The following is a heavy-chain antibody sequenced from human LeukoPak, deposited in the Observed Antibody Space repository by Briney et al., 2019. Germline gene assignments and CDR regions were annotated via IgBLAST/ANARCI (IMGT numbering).Heavy chain of an antibody. J-gene: IGHJ6*02. Sequence: ASAKVSCKASGYTFTGYYMHWVRQAPGQGLEWMGWINPNSGGTNYAQKFQGRVTMTRDTSISTAYMELSRLRSDDTAVYYCAREAQDIVVVVAPVYGMDVWGQGTTVTVSS. D-gene: IGHD2-15*01. V-gene: IGHV1-2*02. CDR2: INPNSGGT. CDR3: AREAQDIVVVVAPVYGMDV. CDR1: GYTFTGYY.